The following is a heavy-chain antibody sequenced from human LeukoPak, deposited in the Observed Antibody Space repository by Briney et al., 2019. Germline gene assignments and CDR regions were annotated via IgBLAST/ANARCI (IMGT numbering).Heavy chain of an antibody. D-gene: IGHD3-22*01. Sequence: PSETLSLTCTDSGGAISSYYWSWIRQPPGKGLEWIGYIYYSGSTKYNPSLMSRVTISVDRAQSQFSLSLTSVTAEDTAVYYCARDGLFDSSGYYMDSWGQGTLVIVSS. CDR3: ARDGLFDSSGYYMDS. J-gene: IGHJ4*02. CDR1: GGAISSYY. V-gene: IGHV4-59*01. CDR2: IYYSGST.